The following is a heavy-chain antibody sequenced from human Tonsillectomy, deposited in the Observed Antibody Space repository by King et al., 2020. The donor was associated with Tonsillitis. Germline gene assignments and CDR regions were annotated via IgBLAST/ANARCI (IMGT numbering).Heavy chain of an antibody. J-gene: IGHJ3*02. CDR3: ARGPSYYTNAAYAFDI. CDR1: GGSINSGDYY. D-gene: IGHD2-8*01. CDR2: IYYSGST. V-gene: IGHV4-31*03. Sequence: QLQESGPGLVKPSQTLSLTCTVSGGSINSGDYYWTWIRQHPGKGLDWVGTIYYSGSTYYNPSLTSRVTISVDTSKNQFSLKLSSVTAADTAVFYCARGPSYYTNAAYAFDIWGQGTMVTVSS.